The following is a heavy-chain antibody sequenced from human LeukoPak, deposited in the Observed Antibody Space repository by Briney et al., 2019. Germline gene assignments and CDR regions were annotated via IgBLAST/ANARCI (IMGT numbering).Heavy chain of an antibody. CDR2: IYHSGST. J-gene: IGHJ4*02. Sequence: SETLSLTCTVSGYSISSGYYWGWIRQPPGKGLEWIGSIYHSGSTYYNPSLKSRVTISVDTSKNQFSLQLNSVTAEDTAVYYCARGAVRGGTNFDYWGQGTLVTVSS. CDR3: ARGAVRGGTNFDY. CDR1: GYSISSGYY. V-gene: IGHV4-38-2*02. D-gene: IGHD3-10*01.